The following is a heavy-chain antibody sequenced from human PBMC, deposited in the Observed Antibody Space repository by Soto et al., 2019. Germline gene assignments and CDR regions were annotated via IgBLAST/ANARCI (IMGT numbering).Heavy chain of an antibody. D-gene: IGHD5-12*01. J-gene: IGHJ6*02. CDR1: GGTFSSYT. Sequence: QVQLVQSGAEVKKPGSSVKVSCKASGGTFSSYTISWVRQAPGQGLEWMGRIIPILGIANYAQKFQGRVTITAEKYTSPAYREMGSMRSEDTAAYYCAREGIVDTGGMDVWGQGTTVTVSS. V-gene: IGHV1-69*08. CDR3: AREGIVDTGGMDV. CDR2: IIPILGIA.